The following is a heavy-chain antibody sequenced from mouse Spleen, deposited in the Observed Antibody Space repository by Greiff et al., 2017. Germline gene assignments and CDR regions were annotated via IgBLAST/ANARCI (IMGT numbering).Heavy chain of an antibody. CDR1: GFSFNTYA. Sequence: EVQGVESGGGLVQPKGSLKLSCAASGFSFNTYAMNWVRQAPGKGLEWVARIRSKSNNYATYYADSVKDRFTISRDDSESMLYLQMNNLKTEDTAMYYCVSPYDYDGVFAYWGQGTLVTVSA. CDR3: VSPYDYDGVFAY. CDR2: IRSKSNNYAT. D-gene: IGHD2-4*01. J-gene: IGHJ3*01. V-gene: IGHV10-1*01.